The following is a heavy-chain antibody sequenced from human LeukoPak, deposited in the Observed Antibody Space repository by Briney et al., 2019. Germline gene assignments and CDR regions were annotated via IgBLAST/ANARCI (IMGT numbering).Heavy chain of an antibody. D-gene: IGHD3-22*01. CDR2: IYYSGST. CDR1: GGSISSYY. J-gene: IGHJ4*02. CDR3: ARGRPTYYYDSSGYYYGY. Sequence: SETLSLTCTVSGGSISSYYWSWIRQPPGKGLEWIGYIYYSGSTNYKPSLKSRVTISVDTSKNQFSLKLSSVTAADTAVYYCARGRPTYYYDSSGYYYGYWGQGTLVTVSS. V-gene: IGHV4-59*12.